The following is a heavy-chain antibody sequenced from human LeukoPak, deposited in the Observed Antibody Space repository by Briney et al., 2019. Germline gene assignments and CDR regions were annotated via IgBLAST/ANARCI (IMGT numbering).Heavy chain of an antibody. CDR1: GGSIISSSYY. CDR3: ARATYYYGSGGAKGYFDL. V-gene: IGHV4-39*07. Sequence: SETLSLTCSLSGGSIISSSYYWAWIRQPPGMGLEWIGEVSHSGSTNYNPSLESRVTILVDTSADQFSLKLSSVTAADTAVYFCARATYYYGSGGAKGYFDLWGRGTLVTVSS. CDR2: VSHSGST. D-gene: IGHD3-10*01. J-gene: IGHJ2*01.